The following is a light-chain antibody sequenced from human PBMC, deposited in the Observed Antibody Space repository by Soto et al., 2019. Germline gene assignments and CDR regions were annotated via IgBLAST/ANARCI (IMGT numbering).Light chain of an antibody. CDR2: SNN. Sequence: QSVLTQPPSASGTPGQRVTISCSGSSSNIGSNTVNWCQQLPGTAPKLLIYSNNQRPSGVPDRFSGSKSGTSASLAISGLQSEDEADYYCAAWDDSLNGPLYVFGTGTKVTVL. CDR1: SSNIGSNT. V-gene: IGLV1-44*01. CDR3: AAWDDSLNGPLYV. J-gene: IGLJ1*01.